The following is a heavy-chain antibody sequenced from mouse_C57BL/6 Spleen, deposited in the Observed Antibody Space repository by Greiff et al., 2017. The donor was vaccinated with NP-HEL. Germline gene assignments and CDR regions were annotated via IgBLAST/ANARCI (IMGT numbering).Heavy chain of an antibody. CDR3: AREGLFDY. CDR1: GFTFSDYG. CDR2: ISSGSSTI. Sequence: EVKLQESGGGLVKPGGSLKLSCAASGFTFSDYGMHWVRQAPERGLEWVAYISSGSSTIYYADTVKGRFTISRDNAKNTLFLQMTSLRSEDTAMYYCAREGLFDYWGQGTTLTVSS. V-gene: IGHV5-17*01. J-gene: IGHJ2*01. D-gene: IGHD3-3*01.